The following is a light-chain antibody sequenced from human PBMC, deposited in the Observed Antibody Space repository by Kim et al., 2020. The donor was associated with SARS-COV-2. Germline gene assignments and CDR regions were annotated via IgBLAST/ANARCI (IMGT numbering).Light chain of an antibody. J-gene: IGKJ2*02. CDR1: QSFGSN. CDR2: RTY. CDR3: QQYNNWPLPCT. V-gene: IGKV3-15*01. Sequence: SQGERATLSCRASQSFGSNLAWYQQKPGQSPRLLIYRTYTRATGIPARFSGSGSGTEFTLTINSLQSEDFAIYYCQQYNNWPLPCTFGQGTKLEI.